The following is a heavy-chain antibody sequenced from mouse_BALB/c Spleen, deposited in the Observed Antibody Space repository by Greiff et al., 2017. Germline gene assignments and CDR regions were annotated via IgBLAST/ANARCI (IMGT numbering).Heavy chain of an antibody. D-gene: IGHD4-1*01. CDR1: GFNIKDTY. CDR3: ARGLTGTVYAMDY. Sequence: VQLKESGAELVKPGASVKLSCTASGFNIKDTYMHWVKQRPEQGLEWIGRIDPANGNTKYDPKFQGKATITADTSSNTAYLQLSSLTSEDTAVYYCARGLTGTVYAMDYWGQGTSVTVSS. J-gene: IGHJ4*01. CDR2: IDPANGNT. V-gene: IGHV14-3*02.